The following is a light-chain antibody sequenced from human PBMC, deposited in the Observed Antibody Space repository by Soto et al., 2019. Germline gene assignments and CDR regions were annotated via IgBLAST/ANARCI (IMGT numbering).Light chain of an antibody. V-gene: IGKV3-11*01. J-gene: IGKJ5*01. CDR2: DAS. CDR3: QQRSNWPPFT. Sequence: EFVLTQSPGTLSLSPGERATLSCRAIQTVRNNYLAWYQQKPGQAPRLLIYDASNRATDIPARFSGSGSGTDFTLTISSLEPEDFAVYYCQQRSNWPPFTFGQGTRLEIK. CDR1: QTVRNNY.